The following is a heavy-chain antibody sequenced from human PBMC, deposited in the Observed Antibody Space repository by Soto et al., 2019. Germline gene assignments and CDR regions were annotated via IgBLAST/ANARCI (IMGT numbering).Heavy chain of an antibody. CDR2: IWYDGSSK. CDR3: AIQWELLSLDAFDI. V-gene: IGHV3-33*01. Sequence: TGGSLRLSCAASGFTFSSYGMHWVRQAPGKGLEWVAVIWYDGSSKYYADSVKGRFTISRDNSKNTLYLQMNSLRAEDTAVYYCAIQWELLSLDAFDIWGQGTMVTVSS. CDR1: GFTFSSYG. J-gene: IGHJ3*02. D-gene: IGHD1-26*01.